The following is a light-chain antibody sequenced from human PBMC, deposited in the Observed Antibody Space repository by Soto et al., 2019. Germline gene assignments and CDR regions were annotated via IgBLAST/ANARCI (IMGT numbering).Light chain of an antibody. Sequence: QSVLTQPPSASGTPGQRVTIAWSESSSNIGSNTVNWYQQLPGTAPKVLIYSNNQRPSGVPDRFSGSKSGTSASLAISGLQSEDEADYYCAAWDDSLNGWVFGGGTKLTV. CDR2: SNN. CDR3: AAWDDSLNGWV. J-gene: IGLJ3*02. V-gene: IGLV1-44*01. CDR1: SSNIGSNT.